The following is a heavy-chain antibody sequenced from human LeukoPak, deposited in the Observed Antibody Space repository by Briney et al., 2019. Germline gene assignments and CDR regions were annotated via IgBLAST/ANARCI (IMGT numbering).Heavy chain of an antibody. J-gene: IGHJ4*02. CDR3: AKDPYGTRYFDY. Sequence: GGSLRFSCAASGVSVSSNFMIWVRQAPGKGLEWVSSLSGSGYNTYYADSVKGRFTISRDNSKDTVYLQMNSLRAEETAVYYCAKDPYGTRYFDYWGQGTLVTVSS. V-gene: IGHV3-23*01. CDR1: GVSVSSNF. CDR2: LSGSGYNT. D-gene: IGHD2-2*01.